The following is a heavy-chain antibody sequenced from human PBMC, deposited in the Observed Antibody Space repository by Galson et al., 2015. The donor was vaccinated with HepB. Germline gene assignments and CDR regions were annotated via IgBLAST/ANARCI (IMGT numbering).Heavy chain of an antibody. V-gene: IGHV3-33*08. CDR2: IWYDGSNK. CDR3: ARDNTPSWFGELFDAFDI. D-gene: IGHD3-10*01. CDR1: GFTFSSYG. Sequence: SLRLSCAASGFTFSSYGMHWVRQAPGKGLEWVVVIWYDGSNKYYADSVKGRFTISRDNSKNTLYLQMNSLRAEDTAVYYCARDNTPSWFGELFDAFDIWGQGTMVTVSS. J-gene: IGHJ3*02.